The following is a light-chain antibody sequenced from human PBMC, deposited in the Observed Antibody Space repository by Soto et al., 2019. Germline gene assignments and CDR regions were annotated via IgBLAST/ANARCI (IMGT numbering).Light chain of an antibody. CDR3: MQSTPLLYT. J-gene: IGKJ5*01. CDR1: QSLLHITGETF. Sequence: DVVMTQTPLSLSVAPGQPASISCKSSQSLLHITGETFLFWYLQKPGQSPQLLIYEVSTRVSGVPDRFSGSGSGTDFTLEISRVETNDVGTYYCMQSTPLLYTFGQGTRLGIE. V-gene: IGKV2-29*03. CDR2: EVS.